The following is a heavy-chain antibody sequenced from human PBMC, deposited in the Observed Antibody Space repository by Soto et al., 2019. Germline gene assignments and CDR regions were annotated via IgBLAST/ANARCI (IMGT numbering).Heavy chain of an antibody. CDR3: ARDRGSYYYYGMDV. CDR2: IDPSDSYT. V-gene: IGHV5-10-1*01. D-gene: IGHD3-10*01. J-gene: IGHJ6*02. Sequence: XESLKIYCKGSGCSFTSYWISWVRQMPGKGLEWMGRIDPSDSYTNYSPSFQGHVTISADKSISTAYLQWSSLKASDTAMYYCARDRGSYYYYGMDVWSQGTTVTVS. CDR1: GCSFTSYW.